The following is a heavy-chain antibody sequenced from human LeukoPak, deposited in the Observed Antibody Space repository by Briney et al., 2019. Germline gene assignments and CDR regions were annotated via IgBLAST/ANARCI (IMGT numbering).Heavy chain of an antibody. Sequence: GGSLRLSCAASGLTLSTHWMDRVRQAPGKGLVWVSGMKSDGSSTNYADPVKGRFTISRDNATYTLYRQMNSLRPEDTAVYYCSTAVFGVVSGWGQGTLVTASS. D-gene: IGHD3-3*01. CDR1: GLTLSTHW. CDR2: MKSDGSST. CDR3: STAVFGVVSG. J-gene: IGHJ4*02. V-gene: IGHV3-74*01.